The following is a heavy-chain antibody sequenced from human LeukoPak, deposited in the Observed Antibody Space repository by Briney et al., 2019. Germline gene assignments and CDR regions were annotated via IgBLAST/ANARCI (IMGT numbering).Heavy chain of an antibody. V-gene: IGHV4-59*01. CDR2: FQYNGIT. CDR3: ARVAAAGYWFDP. Sequence: KPSETLSLTCTVSGSSITSFYWTWVRQPPGKGLEWIGSFQYNGITYYNPSLKSRVTISVDTSKNQFSLKLSSVTAADTAVYYCARVAAAGYWFDPWGQGTLVTVSS. CDR1: GSSITSFY. J-gene: IGHJ5*02. D-gene: IGHD6-13*01.